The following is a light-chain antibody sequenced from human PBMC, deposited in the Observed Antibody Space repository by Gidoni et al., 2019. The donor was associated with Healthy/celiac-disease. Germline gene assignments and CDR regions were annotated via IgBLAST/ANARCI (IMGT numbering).Light chain of an antibody. CDR2: GAS. V-gene: IGKV3-20*01. CDR3: QQYGSSPWT. CDR1: QSVSSSY. Sequence: EIVLTQSPGTLSLAPVERATLSCRASQSVSSSYLAWYQQKPGQAPRLLIYGASSRATGLPDRFSGSGSGTDFTLTISRLEPEDFAVSYCQQYGSSPWTFGQGTKVEIK. J-gene: IGKJ1*01.